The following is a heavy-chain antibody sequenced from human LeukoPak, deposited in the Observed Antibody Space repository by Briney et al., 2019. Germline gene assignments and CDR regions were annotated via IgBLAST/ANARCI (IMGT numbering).Heavy chain of an antibody. J-gene: IGHJ5*02. CDR3: ASGLGYDFWSGFYHPFDP. CDR1: GGSFSGYY. D-gene: IGHD3-3*01. CDR2: INHSGST. V-gene: IGHV4-34*01. Sequence: PSETLPLTCAVYGGSFSGYYWSWIRQPPGKGLEWIGEINHSGSTNYNPSLKSRVTISVDTSKNQFSLQLSSVTAADTAVYYCASGLGYDFWSGFYHPFDPWGQGTLVTVSS.